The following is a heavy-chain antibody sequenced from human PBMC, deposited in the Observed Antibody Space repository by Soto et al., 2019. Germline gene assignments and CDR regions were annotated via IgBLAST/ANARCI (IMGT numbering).Heavy chain of an antibody. D-gene: IGHD5-12*01. CDR3: ARGRNIVATICDGMDV. Sequence: QVQLVQSGAEVKKPGASVKVSCKASGYTFTGYYMHWVRQAPGQGLEWMGWINPNSGGTNYAQKFQGWVTMTRDTSISTAYMELSRLRSDYTAVYYCARGRNIVATICDGMDVWGQGTTVTVSS. J-gene: IGHJ6*02. CDR1: GYTFTGYY. CDR2: INPNSGGT. V-gene: IGHV1-2*04.